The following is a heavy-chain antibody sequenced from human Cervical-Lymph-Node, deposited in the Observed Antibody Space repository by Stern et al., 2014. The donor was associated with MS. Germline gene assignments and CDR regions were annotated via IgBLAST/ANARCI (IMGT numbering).Heavy chain of an antibody. CDR3: TRLVVTVEGFDP. V-gene: IGHV4-31*03. CDR2: IYYNGDT. CDR1: GGSISSGGYY. J-gene: IGHJ5*02. Sequence: QLQLQESGPGLVKPSQTLSLTCTVSGGSISSGGYYWSWIRQLPGKDLEWLGYIYYNGDTYYNPTLKSRLTISLDMSNNQFSLNLSSVTAADSAIYFCTRLVVTVEGFDPWGQGTLVTVSS. D-gene: IGHD4-17*01.